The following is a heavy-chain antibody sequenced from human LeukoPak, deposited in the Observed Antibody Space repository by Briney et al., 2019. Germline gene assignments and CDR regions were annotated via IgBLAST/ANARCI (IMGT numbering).Heavy chain of an antibody. CDR3: AGQITMVRGVLNWFDP. CDR2: IYTSGST. CDR1: GGSIGSYY. Sequence: SETLSLTCTVSGGSIGSYYWSWIRQPAGKGLEWIGRIYTSGSTNYNPSLKSRVTMSVDTSKNQFSLKLSSVTAADTAVYYCAGQITMVRGVLNWFDPWGQGTLVTVSS. J-gene: IGHJ5*02. V-gene: IGHV4-4*07. D-gene: IGHD3-10*01.